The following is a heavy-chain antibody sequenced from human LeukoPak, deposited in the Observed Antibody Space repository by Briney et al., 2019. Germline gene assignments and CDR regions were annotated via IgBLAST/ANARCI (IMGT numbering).Heavy chain of an antibody. CDR3: ARDDCSSTSFYGFDY. D-gene: IGHD2-2*01. Sequence: ASVKVSCKASGYTFTVFYMHWVRQAPGQGLEWMGWINPNSGGTNYAQKFQGRVTMTRDTSISTAYMELSRLRSDDTAVYYCARDDCSSTSFYGFDYWGQGTLVTVSS. J-gene: IGHJ4*02. CDR2: INPNSGGT. V-gene: IGHV1-2*02. CDR1: GYTFTVFY.